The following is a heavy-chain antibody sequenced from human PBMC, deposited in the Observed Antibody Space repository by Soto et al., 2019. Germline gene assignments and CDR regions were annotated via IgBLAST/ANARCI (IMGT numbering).Heavy chain of an antibody. Sequence: EVQLVESGGGLVKPGGSLRLSCAASGFTFSSYSMNWFSQAPGKGLEWVSSISSSSSYIYYADSVKGRFTISRDNAKNSLYLQMNSLRDEDTAVYYCARDQPGYSYGYGLGYWCQGTMVTVSS. CDR2: ISSSSSYI. V-gene: IGHV3-21*01. CDR1: GFTFSSYS. CDR3: ARDQPGYSYGYGLGY. D-gene: IGHD5-18*01. J-gene: IGHJ4*02.